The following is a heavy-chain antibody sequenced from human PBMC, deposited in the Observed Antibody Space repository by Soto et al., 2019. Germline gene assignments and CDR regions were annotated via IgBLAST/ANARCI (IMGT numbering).Heavy chain of an antibody. CDR2: IYWDDDK. V-gene: IGHV2-5*02. J-gene: IGHJ5*02. CDR1: GFSLSTSGVG. D-gene: IGHD3-10*01. Sequence: QITLKESGPTLVKPTQTLTLTCTFSGFSLSTSGVGVGWIRQPPGKALEWLALIYWDDDKRCSPSLKSRLTITKDTSKNQVVLTMTNMDPVDTATYYCAHSIRGVTTPHWFDPWGQGTLVTVSS. CDR3: AHSIRGVTTPHWFDP.